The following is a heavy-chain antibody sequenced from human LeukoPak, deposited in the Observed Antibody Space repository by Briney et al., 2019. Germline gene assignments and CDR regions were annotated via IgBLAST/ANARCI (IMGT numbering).Heavy chain of an antibody. Sequence: PSETLSLTCTVSGGSISSSSYYWGWIRQSPGKGLEWIGSIYYSGSTYYNPSLKSRVTISVDTSKNQFSLRLSSVTAADTAVYYCARRSSSFDPWGQGTQVTVSS. J-gene: IGHJ5*02. D-gene: IGHD2-2*01. CDR3: ARRSSSFDP. CDR1: GGSISSSSYY. CDR2: IYYSGST. V-gene: IGHV4-39*01.